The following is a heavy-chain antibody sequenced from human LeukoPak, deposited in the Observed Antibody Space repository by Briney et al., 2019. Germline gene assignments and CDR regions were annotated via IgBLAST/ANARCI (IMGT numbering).Heavy chain of an antibody. CDR2: INHSGST. CDR3: ARDHGYGGYYFDY. V-gene: IGHV4-34*01. CDR1: GGSFSGYY. D-gene: IGHD3-16*01. J-gene: IGHJ4*02. Sequence: SETLSLTCAVYGGSFSGYYWSWIRQPPGKGLEWIGEINHSGSTNYNPSLKSRVTISVDTSKNQFSLKLGSVTAADTAVYYCARDHGYGGYYFDYWGQGTLVTVSS.